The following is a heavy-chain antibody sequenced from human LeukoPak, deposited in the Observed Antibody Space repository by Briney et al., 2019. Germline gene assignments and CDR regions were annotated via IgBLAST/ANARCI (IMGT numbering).Heavy chain of an antibody. D-gene: IGHD6-13*01. CDR3: AKGSTWHPLPFGP. V-gene: IGHV3-21*01. CDR2: ISSSSTYI. J-gene: IGHJ5*02. Sequence: PGGSLRLSCAASGFTFRSYTMNWVRQAPGKGLEWVSSISSSSTYINYADSVKGRFTISRDNAKNSLSLQVNSLRGEDTAVYYCAKGSTWHPLPFGPWGQGTLVIVSS. CDR1: GFTFRSYT.